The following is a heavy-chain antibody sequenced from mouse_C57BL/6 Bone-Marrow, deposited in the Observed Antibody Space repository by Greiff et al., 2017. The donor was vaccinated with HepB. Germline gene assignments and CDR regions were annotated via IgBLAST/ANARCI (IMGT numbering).Heavy chain of an antibody. CDR2: IHPNSGGT. V-gene: IGHV1-64*01. D-gene: IGHD2-4*01. J-gene: IGHJ3*01. CDR3: ARWEDYDVAWFAY. Sequence: QVQLQQPGAELVKPGASVKLSCKASGYTFTSYWMHWVKQRPGQGLEWIGMIHPNSGGTNYNEKFKSKATLTVDKSSSTAYMQLSSLTSEDSAVYYCARWEDYDVAWFAYWGQGTLVTVSA. CDR1: GYTFTSYW.